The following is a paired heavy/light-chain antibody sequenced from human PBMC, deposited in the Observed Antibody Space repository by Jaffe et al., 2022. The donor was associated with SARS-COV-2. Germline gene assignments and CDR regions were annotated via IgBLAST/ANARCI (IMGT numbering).Heavy chain of an antibody. Sequence: EVQLVESGGGLVPPGESLRLSCAASDFNFGGYYMHWVRQAPGKGLEWVARINRDGSDTEYADAVKGRFTISRDNAKNTLYLQVNSLRGEDTAMYFCARDEVVRYNISTGLNDRFYYMDVWGRGTTVIVSS. D-gene: IGHD3-9*01. CDR1: DFNFGGYY. CDR2: INRDGSDT. V-gene: IGHV3-74*01. J-gene: IGHJ6*03. CDR3: ARDEVVRYNISTGLNDRFYYMDV.
Light chain of an antibody. CDR2: DVF. V-gene: IGLV2-11*01. Sequence: QSALTQPRSVSGSPGQSVTVSCTGTKSDVGYYNYVSWYQQKPGKAPKLLIYDVFKRPSGVPDRFSGSKSGSTAFLTISGLQADDEADYYCCSLIDSYSYVFGIGTEVTVL. CDR1: KSDVGYYNY. J-gene: IGLJ1*01. CDR3: CSLIDSYSYV.